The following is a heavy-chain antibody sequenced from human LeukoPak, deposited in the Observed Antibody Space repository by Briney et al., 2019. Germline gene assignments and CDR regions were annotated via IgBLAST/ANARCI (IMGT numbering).Heavy chain of an antibody. D-gene: IGHD6-13*01. Sequence: SQTLSLTCTVSGGSISSGGYYWSWIRQHPGQGLEWIGYIYCSGSTYYNPSLKSRITISVDTSKNQFSLKLSSVTAADTAVYYCAREGSSWYGVRTFDYWGQGTLVTVSS. J-gene: IGHJ4*02. CDR1: GGSISSGGYY. V-gene: IGHV4-31*03. CDR3: AREGSSWYGVRTFDY. CDR2: IYCSGST.